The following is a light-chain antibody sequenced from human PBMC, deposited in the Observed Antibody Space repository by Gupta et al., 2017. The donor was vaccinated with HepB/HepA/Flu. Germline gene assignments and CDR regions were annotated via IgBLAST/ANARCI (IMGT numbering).Light chain of an antibody. Sequence: QSALTQPRSVSGSPRQSVTISCTGTSSDIGGYKYVSWYQQLPGKAPKLMIYDVTQRPSGVPDRFSGSKSGNTASLTISGLQADDEADYYCCSYAGMYTYYAFGTGTKVTVL. CDR3: CSYAGMYTYYA. J-gene: IGLJ1*01. CDR1: SSDIGGYKY. V-gene: IGLV2-11*01. CDR2: DVT.